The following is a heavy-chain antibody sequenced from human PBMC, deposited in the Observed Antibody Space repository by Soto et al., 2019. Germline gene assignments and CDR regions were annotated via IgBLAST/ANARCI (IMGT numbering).Heavy chain of an antibody. CDR1: GYTFTSYG. V-gene: IGHV1-18*01. CDR3: ARDPVYYYDSSGPNDY. CDR2: ISAYNGNT. Sequence: ASVKVSCKASGYTFTSYGISWVRLAPGQGLEWMGWISAYNGNTNYAQKLQGRVTMTTDTSTSTAYMELRSLRSDDTAVYYCARDPVYYYDSSGPNDYSGQGTLVTVSS. J-gene: IGHJ4*02. D-gene: IGHD3-22*01.